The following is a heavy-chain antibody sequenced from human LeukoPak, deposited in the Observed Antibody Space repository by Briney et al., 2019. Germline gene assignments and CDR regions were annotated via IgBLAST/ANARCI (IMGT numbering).Heavy chain of an antibody. J-gene: IGHJ4*02. V-gene: IGHV3-23*01. CDR1: GFTFSSYA. Sequence: GGSLRLSCAASGFTFSSYAMSWLRQAPGKGLELVSAISGSGGSTYYADSVKGRFTISRDNSKNTLNLQMNSLRAEDTAVYCCAKDDPLYFDILTGYPDYWGQGTLVTVSS. D-gene: IGHD3-9*01. CDR2: ISGSGGST. CDR3: AKDDPLYFDILTGYPDY.